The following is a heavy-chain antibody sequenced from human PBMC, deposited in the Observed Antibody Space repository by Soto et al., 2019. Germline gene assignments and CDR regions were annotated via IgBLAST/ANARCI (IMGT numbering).Heavy chain of an antibody. CDR2: ISSDGSST. D-gene: IGHD2-15*01. V-gene: IGHV3-74*01. CDR1: GFTFSTYW. J-gene: IGHJ4*02. CDR3: ARATGSNNPFDS. Sequence: GGSLRLSCAASGFTFSTYWMHWVRQGPGRGLVWVSRISSDGSSTTYADSVKGRFTTSRDNARNTLYLQMDSLRAEDTAIYYCARATGSNNPFDSWGQGTLVTVSS.